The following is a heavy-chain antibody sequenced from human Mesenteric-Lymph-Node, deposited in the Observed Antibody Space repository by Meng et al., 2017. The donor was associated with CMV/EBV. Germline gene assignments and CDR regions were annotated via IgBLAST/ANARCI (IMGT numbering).Heavy chain of an antibody. Sequence: YTFTGNDMQWLRQAPGQGVEWMGWINPNSGGANYAQKLQGRVTMTRDTSISTAYMELSRLRFDDTAVYYCARGPLATIDYDSSGAARWGQGTLVTVSS. D-gene: IGHD3-22*01. J-gene: IGHJ4*02. CDR2: INPNSGGA. CDR3: ARGPLATIDYDSSGAAR. V-gene: IGHV1-2*02. CDR1: YTFTGND.